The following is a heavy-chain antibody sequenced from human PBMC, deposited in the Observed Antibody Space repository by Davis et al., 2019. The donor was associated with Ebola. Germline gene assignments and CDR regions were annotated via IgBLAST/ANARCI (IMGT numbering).Heavy chain of an antibody. Sequence: MPSETLSLTCAVYGGSFSGYYWSWIRQPPGKGLEWIGEINHSGSTNYNPSLKSRVTISVDTSKNQFSLKLTSVTAADTAVYYCARRECISGSCYDGWFDPWGQGTLVTVSS. D-gene: IGHD2-15*01. V-gene: IGHV4-34*01. CDR3: ARRECISGSCYDGWFDP. J-gene: IGHJ5*02. CDR1: GGSFSGYY. CDR2: INHSGST.